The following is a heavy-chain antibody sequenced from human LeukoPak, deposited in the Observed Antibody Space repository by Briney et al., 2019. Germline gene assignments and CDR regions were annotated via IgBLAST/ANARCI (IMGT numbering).Heavy chain of an antibody. J-gene: IGHJ4*02. D-gene: IGHD3-22*01. CDR1: GFSLGDYG. CDR3: TRVGGGYVGKGDY. V-gene: IGHV3-49*04. CDR2: IRANEYGGTT. Sequence: GGSLRLSCTASGFSLGDYGLAWVRQAPGSGLEWLGFIRANEYGGTTEYAASVKDRFSISRDESKSIAYLQINSLKSEDTAVYYCTRVGGGYVGKGDYWGQGTRVTVSS.